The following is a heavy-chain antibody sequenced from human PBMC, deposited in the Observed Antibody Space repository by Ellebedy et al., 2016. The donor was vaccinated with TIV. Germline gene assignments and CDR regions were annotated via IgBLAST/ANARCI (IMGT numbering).Heavy chain of an antibody. CDR3: ARSVPYWFDP. Sequence: SVKVSXKASRGTFSGYAISWVRQAPGQGLEWMGGIIPIFGTANYAQKFQGRVTITADESTGTAYMELSRLRSDDTAVYYCARSVPYWFDPWGQGTLVTVSS. CDR2: IIPIFGTA. D-gene: IGHD1-1*01. V-gene: IGHV1-69*13. CDR1: RGTFSGYA. J-gene: IGHJ5*02.